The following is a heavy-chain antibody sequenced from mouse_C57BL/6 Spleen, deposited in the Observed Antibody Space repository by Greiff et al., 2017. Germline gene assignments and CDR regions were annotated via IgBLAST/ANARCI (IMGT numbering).Heavy chain of an antibody. CDR2: IHPNSGST. D-gene: IGHD3-1*01. V-gene: IGHV1-64*01. Sequence: QVQLQQPGAELVKPGASVKLSCKASGYTFTSYWMHWVKQRPGQGLEWIGMIHPNSGSTNYNEKFKSKATLTVDKSSSTAYMQLSSLTSEDSAVYYCARTGDGTGYYAMDYWGQGTSVTVSS. CDR1: GYTFTSYW. CDR3: ARTGDGTGYYAMDY. J-gene: IGHJ4*01.